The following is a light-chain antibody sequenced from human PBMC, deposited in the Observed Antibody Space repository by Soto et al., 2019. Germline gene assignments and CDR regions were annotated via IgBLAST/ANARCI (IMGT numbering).Light chain of an antibody. J-gene: IGLJ1*01. Sequence: QSDLTQPAPVCVSPGQSIPISCTGTRSEVGAYDFVSWYQQHPDKAPKLMIYEVSNRPSGVSNRFSGSKSVNTATLTISGLQAEDEADYYCSSYTSSSTRVFGTGTKVTVL. CDR2: EVS. CDR1: RSEVGAYDF. CDR3: SSYTSSSTRV. V-gene: IGLV2-14*03.